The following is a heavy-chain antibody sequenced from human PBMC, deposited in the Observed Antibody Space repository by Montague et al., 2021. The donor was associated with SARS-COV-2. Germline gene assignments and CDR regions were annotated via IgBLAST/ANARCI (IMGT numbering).Heavy chain of an antibody. D-gene: IGHD3-10*01. CDR2: VYISGST. CDR3: ARVSGYGSGSSFNWFDS. V-gene: IGHV4-61*02. CDR1: GDSITNLNYF. J-gene: IGHJ5*01. Sequence: TLSLTCSVFGDSITNLNYFWSWIRQPAGKGLEWIGRVYISGSTDYNPSLKSRVTMLLDKSANELTLQVTSVTAADTAVYYCARVSGYGSGSSFNWFDSWGQGLVVTVSS.